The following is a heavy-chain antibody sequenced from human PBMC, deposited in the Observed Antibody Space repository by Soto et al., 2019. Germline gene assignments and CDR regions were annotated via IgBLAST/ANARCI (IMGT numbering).Heavy chain of an antibody. CDR3: ARARGKGWYEDY. CDR1: GFTFSSYS. CDR2: ITPTSTVI. V-gene: IGHV3-21*06. Sequence: EVQLVESGGGLVKPGGYLRLSCAASGFTFSSYSFNWVRQAPGKGLERVSIITPTSTVIYYADSVRGRFTNSRDNDKNSLYLQMGSLGAGDTAVYYGARARGKGWYEDYWGQGTLVTVSS. J-gene: IGHJ4*02. D-gene: IGHD6-19*01.